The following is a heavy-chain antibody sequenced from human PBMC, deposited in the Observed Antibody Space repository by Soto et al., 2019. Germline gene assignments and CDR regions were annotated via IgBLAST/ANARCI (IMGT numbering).Heavy chain of an antibody. D-gene: IGHD1-26*01. CDR2: ISYDGSNK. CDR1: GFTFSSYA. J-gene: IGHJ6*02. CDR3: ARDGPATTWYYYYYGMDV. V-gene: IGHV3-30-3*01. Sequence: QVQLVESGGGVVQPGRSLRLSCAASGFTFSSYAMHWVRQAPGKGLEWVAVISYDGSNKYYADSVKGRFTISRDNSKNTLYLQMKSLRAEDDSVYYCARDGPATTWYYYYYGMDVWGQGTTVTVSS.